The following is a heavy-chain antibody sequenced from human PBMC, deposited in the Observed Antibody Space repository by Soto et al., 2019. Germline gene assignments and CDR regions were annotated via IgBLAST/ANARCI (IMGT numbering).Heavy chain of an antibody. CDR1: GFSFRYYG. Sequence: QEQLVESGGGVVQPGRSLRLSCAASGFSFRYYGIHWVRQAPGKGLDWVAVIWYDGSKRYYADSVRGRFTVSRDYSGNSVPLQLDSLTPEETAVYNCAIGWGSGVNHGCLDVWCPGTTVVGSP. CDR2: IWYDGSKR. CDR3: AIGWGSGVNHGCLDV. D-gene: IGHD6-19*01. J-gene: IGHJ3*01. V-gene: IGHV3-33*01.